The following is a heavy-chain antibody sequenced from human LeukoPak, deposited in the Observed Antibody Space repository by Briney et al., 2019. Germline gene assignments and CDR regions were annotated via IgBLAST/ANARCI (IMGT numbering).Heavy chain of an antibody. V-gene: IGHV1-2*06. CDR1: GYTFTGCF. CDR3: AREKPHDILTGYYYPDAFDI. J-gene: IGHJ3*02. D-gene: IGHD3-9*01. CDR2: INLNSGGT. Sequence: ASVKVSCTASGYTFTGCFMHWVRQAPGHGLEWMGRINLNSGGTYYAQNFQGRVTMTRDTSISTAYVELSRLTSDDTAMYYCAREKPHDILTGYYYPDAFDIWGQGTMVTVSS.